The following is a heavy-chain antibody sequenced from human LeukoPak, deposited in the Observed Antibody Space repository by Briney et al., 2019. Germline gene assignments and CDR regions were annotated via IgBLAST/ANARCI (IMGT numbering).Heavy chain of an antibody. Sequence: SETLSVTCAVYGGSFSGYYWSGIRQPPGKGLEWIGEINHSGSTNYNPSLKSRVTISVDTSKNQFSLKLSSVTAADTAVYYCASGHCSSTSCPLFDYWGQGTLVTVSS. CDR2: INHSGST. D-gene: IGHD2-2*01. CDR1: GGSFSGYY. CDR3: ASGHCSSTSCPLFDY. V-gene: IGHV4-34*01. J-gene: IGHJ4*02.